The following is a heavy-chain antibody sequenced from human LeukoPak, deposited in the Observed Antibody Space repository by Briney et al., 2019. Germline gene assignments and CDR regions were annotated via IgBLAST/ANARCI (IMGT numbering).Heavy chain of an antibody. CDR3: ARDYSSSWRYYYYMDV. CDR1: GFTFSSYW. CDR2: IKQDGSGK. Sequence: GGSLRLSCAASGFTFSSYWMSWVPQAPGRGLERVANIKQDGSGKYYVDYVKCRFTISRVNAKNSLYLQMNSLRAEDTAVYYCARDYSSSWRYYYYMDVWGKGTTVTVSS. J-gene: IGHJ6*03. V-gene: IGHV3-7*01. D-gene: IGHD6-13*01.